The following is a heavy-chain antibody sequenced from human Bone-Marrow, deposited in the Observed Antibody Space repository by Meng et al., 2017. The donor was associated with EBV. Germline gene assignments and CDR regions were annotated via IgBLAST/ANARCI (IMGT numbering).Heavy chain of an antibody. CDR1: GGTFRKHG. CDR2: LIPILGDP. D-gene: IGHD3-10*01. J-gene: IGHJ4*02. CDR3: ASESGRGYTPDY. V-gene: IGHV1-69*01. Sequence: AQLVESAAEVKETGSSVKVSGKTSGGTFRKHGISWVRQGPGKGLEWLGGLIPILGDPNYAQKFQGRVRITADESTSTHYMDLNSLRSEDTAVYYCASESGRGYTPDYWGQGTLVTVSS.